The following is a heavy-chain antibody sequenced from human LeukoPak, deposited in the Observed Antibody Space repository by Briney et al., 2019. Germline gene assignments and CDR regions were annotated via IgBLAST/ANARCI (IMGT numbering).Heavy chain of an antibody. CDR2: ISSSSSYT. V-gene: IGHV3-11*06. D-gene: IGHD5-12*01. CDR1: GFTFSDYY. J-gene: IGHJ4*02. CDR3: ARGPSGGYETADY. Sequence: GGSLRLSCAASGFTFSDYYMSWIRQAPGKGLEWVSYISSSSSYTNYADSVKGRFTISRDNAMNSLYLQMNSLRAEDTAVYYCARGPSGGYETADYWGQGTLVTVSS.